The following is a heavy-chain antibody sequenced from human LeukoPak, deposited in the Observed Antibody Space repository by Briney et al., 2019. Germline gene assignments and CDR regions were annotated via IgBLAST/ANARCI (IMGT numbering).Heavy chain of an antibody. CDR1: GFTFSSYE. CDR2: ISSSGSIR. D-gene: IGHD5-18*01. Sequence: PGGSLRLSCAASGFTFSSYEMNWVRQAPGKGLEWVSYISSSGSIRYYADSVKGRFTISRDNAKNSLYLQMSSLRAEDTAVYYCASLPDTPMEDFDYWGQGTPVTVSS. J-gene: IGHJ4*02. V-gene: IGHV3-48*03. CDR3: ASLPDTPMEDFDY.